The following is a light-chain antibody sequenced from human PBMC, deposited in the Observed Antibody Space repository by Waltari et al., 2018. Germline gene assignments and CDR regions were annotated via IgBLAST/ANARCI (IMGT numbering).Light chain of an antibody. V-gene: IGLV3-1*01. J-gene: IGLJ2*01. Sequence: SYELTQPPSVSVSPGQTDSISCSGDNLEDRYVCWYQQQPGQSPVLVLHQDSKRPSGIPDRFSGFNAGNTATLTISETQAMDEADYYCQAWDRNTYVVFGGGTKLTVL. CDR3: QAWDRNTYVV. CDR2: QDS. CDR1: NLEDRY.